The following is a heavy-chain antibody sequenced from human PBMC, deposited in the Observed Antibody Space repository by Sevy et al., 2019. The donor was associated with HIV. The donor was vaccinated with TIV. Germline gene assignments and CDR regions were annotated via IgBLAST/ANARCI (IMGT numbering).Heavy chain of an antibody. J-gene: IGHJ1*01. D-gene: IGHD1-1*01. CDR3: ALERLSSDVSEYFQN. CDR1: GFTFNRYS. Sequence: GGSLRLSCAASGFTFNRYSMHWVRQAPGKGLEWVATISYDAVNKHYADSVRGRFTISRDNFQNSLFLQMNSLRTEDTAMYYCALERLSSDVSEYFQNWGQGTLVTVSS. V-gene: IGHV3-30-3*01. CDR2: ISYDAVNK.